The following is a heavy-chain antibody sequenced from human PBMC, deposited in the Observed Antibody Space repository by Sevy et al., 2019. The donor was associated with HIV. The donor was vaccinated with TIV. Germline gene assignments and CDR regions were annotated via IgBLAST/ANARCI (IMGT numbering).Heavy chain of an antibody. CDR2: MSPKSGST. Sequence: ASVKVSCKASGDTFSTYDINWVRQAPGQGLEWMGWMSPKSGSTGFAQKFQGRLTMTRDTSINTAYMTLRGLGSEDTAVYYCASGGSGDVWNYGYYYYGMDVWGQGTTVTVSS. J-gene: IGHJ6*02. V-gene: IGHV1-8*02. CDR3: ASGGSGDVWNYGYYYYGMDV. D-gene: IGHD3-3*01. CDR1: GDTFSTYD.